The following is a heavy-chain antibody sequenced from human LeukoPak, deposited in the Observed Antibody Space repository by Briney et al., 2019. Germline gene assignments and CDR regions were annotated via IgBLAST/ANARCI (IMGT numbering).Heavy chain of an antibody. CDR3: ARGESSGWYIYYFDY. CDR1: GGSFSGYY. CDR2: INHSGST. D-gene: IGHD6-19*01. V-gene: IGHV4-34*01. Sequence: SETLSLTCAVYGGSFSGYYWSWIRQPPGKGLEWIGEINHSGSTNYNPSLKSRVTISVDTSKNQFPLKLSSVTAADTAVYYCARGESSGWYIYYFDYWGQGTLVTVPS. J-gene: IGHJ4*02.